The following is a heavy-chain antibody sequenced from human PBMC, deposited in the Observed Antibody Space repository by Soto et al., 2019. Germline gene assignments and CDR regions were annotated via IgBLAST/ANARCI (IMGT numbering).Heavy chain of an antibody. V-gene: IGHV5-10-1*01. J-gene: IGHJ4*02. Sequence: PGESLKISCKGSGYSFTSYWISWVRQMPGKGLEWMGRIDPSDSYTNYSPSFQGHVTISADKSISTAYLQWSSLKASDTDMYYCEPYGATGQTPLFDYWGQGTLVTVSS. D-gene: IGHD2-15*01. CDR2: IDPSDSYT. CDR3: EPYGATGQTPLFDY. CDR1: GYSFTSYW.